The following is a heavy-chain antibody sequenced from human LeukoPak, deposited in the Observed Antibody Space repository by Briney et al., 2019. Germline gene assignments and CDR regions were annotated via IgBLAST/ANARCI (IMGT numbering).Heavy chain of an antibody. CDR2: IYTSGST. J-gene: IGHJ4*02. CDR1: GGSISSGSYY. CDR3: TRGAGWLIDY. V-gene: IGHV4-61*02. D-gene: IGHD3-16*01. Sequence: ASETLSLTCTVSGGSISSGSYYWSWIRQPAGKGLEWIGRIYTSGSTNYNPSLKSRVTISVDTSKNHFSLKLNSVTTADTAVYYCTRGAGWLIDYWGQGILVTVSS.